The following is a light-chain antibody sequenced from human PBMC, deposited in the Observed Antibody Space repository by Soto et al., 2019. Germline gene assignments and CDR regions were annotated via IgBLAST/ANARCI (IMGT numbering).Light chain of an antibody. V-gene: IGKV1-39*01. CDR2: AAS. CDR1: QSIGTS. J-gene: IGKJ5*01. Sequence: QMNQSPSTLSATIGDRVTITFRASQSIGTSLNWYQQKPGEAPKLLIYAASSLQSGVPSRFSGSGSGTDFTLTLSSLQPEDSAIYFCQQYNNWPFSFAHGTLLEI. CDR3: QQYNNWPFS.